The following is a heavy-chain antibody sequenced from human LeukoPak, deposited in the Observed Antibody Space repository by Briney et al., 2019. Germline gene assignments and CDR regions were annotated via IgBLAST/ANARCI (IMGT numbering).Heavy chain of an antibody. J-gene: IGHJ5*02. CDR2: IIPIFGTA. CDR1: GGTFSSYA. Sequence: SVKVSCKASGGTFSSYAISWVRQAPGQGLEWMGGIIPIFGTANYAQKFQGRVTITTDESTSTAYMELSSLRSEDTAVYYCARAGRTIFGVVISGWFDPWGQGTLVTVSS. CDR3: ARAGRTIFGVVISGWFDP. D-gene: IGHD3-3*01. V-gene: IGHV1-69*05.